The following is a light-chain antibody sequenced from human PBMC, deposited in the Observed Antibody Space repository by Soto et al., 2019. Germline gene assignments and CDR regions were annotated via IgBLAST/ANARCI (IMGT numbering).Light chain of an antibody. V-gene: IGKV3-15*01. J-gene: IGKJ3*01. CDR1: QSVSSS. CDR3: HHYNNSPPFT. CDR2: GAS. Sequence: EIVMTQSPATLSVSPGERVTLSCRASQSVSSSLAWYQQKPGQAPRLLIYGASTRATGIPARFIGRGSGTQFTLTISSLQSADFALYYCHHYNNSPPFTFGPGTNVDI.